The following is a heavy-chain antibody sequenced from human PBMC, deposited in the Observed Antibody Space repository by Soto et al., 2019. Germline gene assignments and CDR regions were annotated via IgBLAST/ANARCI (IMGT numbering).Heavy chain of an antibody. CDR2: IWYDGSNK. V-gene: IGHV3-33*01. CDR3: ATALETGDY. J-gene: IGHJ4*02. CDR1: GFTFSNYG. D-gene: IGHD3-10*01. Sequence: QAQLVESGGGVVQPGRSLRLSCAASGFTFSNYGMHWVRQAPGKGLEWVAVIWYDGSNKYYADSVKGRFTISRDNSKNTLYLQMNSLRAEDTAVYYCATALETGDYWGQGTLVTVSS.